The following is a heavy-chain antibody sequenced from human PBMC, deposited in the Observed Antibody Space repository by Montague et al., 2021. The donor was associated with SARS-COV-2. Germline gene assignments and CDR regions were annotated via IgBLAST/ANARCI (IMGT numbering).Heavy chain of an antibody. CDR2: IHYDGSST. Sequence: SLRLSCAASGFTLSSYGMSWVRQAPGKGLVWISRIHYDGSSTNYADSVKGRFTISRDTAKNTLYLQMNSLRAEDTAVYYCARAYYTGLYPFDYWGQGTLVTVSS. V-gene: IGHV3-74*01. J-gene: IGHJ4*02. CDR1: GFTLSSYG. CDR3: ARAYYTGLYPFDY. D-gene: IGHD2-8*02.